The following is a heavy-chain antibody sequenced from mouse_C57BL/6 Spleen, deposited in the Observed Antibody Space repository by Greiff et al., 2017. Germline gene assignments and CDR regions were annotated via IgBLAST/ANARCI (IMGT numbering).Heavy chain of an antibody. V-gene: IGHV10-1*01. CDR1: GFSFNTYA. CDR2: IRSKSNNYAT. Sequence: EVQLVESGGGLVQPKGSLKLSCAASGFSFNTYAMNWVRQAPGKGVEWVARIRSKSNNYATYYADSVKDRFTISRDDSESMLYLQMHNLKTEDTAMYYCVRQGGSSYFDYWGQGTTLTVSS. J-gene: IGHJ2*01. CDR3: VRQGGSSYFDY. D-gene: IGHD1-1*01.